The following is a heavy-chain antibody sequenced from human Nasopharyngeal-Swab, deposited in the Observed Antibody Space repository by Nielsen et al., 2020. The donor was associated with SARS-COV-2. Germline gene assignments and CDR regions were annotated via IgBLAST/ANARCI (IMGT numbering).Heavy chain of an antibody. CDR2: IYYTGST. V-gene: IGHV4-61*08. J-gene: IGHJ3*01. CDR3: ARGTNYYGSGDF. D-gene: IGHD3-10*01. Sequence: SETLSLTCSVSGGSISSGDYYWSWIRQPPGKGLEWIGHIYYTGSTHYNPPLKSRVTISVDTSKNQFSLNLNSVAAADTAVYYCARGTNYYGSGDFWGQGTMVTASS. CDR1: GGSISSGDYY.